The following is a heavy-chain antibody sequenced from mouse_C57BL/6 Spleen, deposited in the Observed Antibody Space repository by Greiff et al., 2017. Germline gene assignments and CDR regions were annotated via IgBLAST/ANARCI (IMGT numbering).Heavy chain of an antibody. D-gene: IGHD1-1*01. CDR3: ARNPHYYGSSPHWYFDV. CDR2: IYPRDGST. V-gene: IGHV1-85*01. J-gene: IGHJ1*03. CDR1: GYTFTSYD. Sequence: QVHVKQSGPELVKPGASVKLSCKASGYTFTSYDINWVKQRPGQGLEWIGWIYPRDGSTKYNEKFKGKATLTVDTSSSTAYMELHSLTSEDSAVYFCARNPHYYGSSPHWYFDVWGTGTTVTVSS.